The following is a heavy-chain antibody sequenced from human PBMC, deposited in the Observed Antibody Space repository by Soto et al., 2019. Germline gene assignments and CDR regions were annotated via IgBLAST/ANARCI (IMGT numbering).Heavy chain of an antibody. CDR3: ARGRGGIVGATFSYYYGMDV. D-gene: IGHD1-26*01. Sequence: GGSLRLSCAASGFTFSSYAMHWVRQAPGKGLEWVAVISYDGSNKYYADSVKGRFTISRDNSKNTLYLQMNSLRAEDTAVYYCARGRGGIVGATFSYYYGMDVWGQGTTVTVSS. V-gene: IGHV3-30-3*01. CDR2: ISYDGSNK. J-gene: IGHJ6*02. CDR1: GFTFSSYA.